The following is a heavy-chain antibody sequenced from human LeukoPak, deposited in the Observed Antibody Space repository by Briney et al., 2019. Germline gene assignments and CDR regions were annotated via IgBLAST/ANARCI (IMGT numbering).Heavy chain of an antibody. CDR3: ARDGYSSSWSDFDY. J-gene: IGHJ4*02. Sequence: GGSLRLSCTASGFTFSSYNMNWVRQAPGKGLEWVAYMRSSDNTIYYADSVKGRFTISRHNAKNSLYLQMNSLRDEDTAVYYCARDGYSSSWSDFDYWGQGTLVTVSS. D-gene: IGHD6-13*01. V-gene: IGHV3-48*02. CDR2: MRSSDNTI. CDR1: GFTFSSYN.